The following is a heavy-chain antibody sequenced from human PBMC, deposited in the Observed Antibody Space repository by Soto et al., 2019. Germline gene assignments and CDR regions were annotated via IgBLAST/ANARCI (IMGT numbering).Heavy chain of an antibody. CDR2: TSYDGRNK. D-gene: IGHD3-3*01. Sequence: GGSLRLSCAASGFTFSSYGMHWVRQAPGTGLEWVAFTSYDGRNKDYGDSVTGRFTISRDKSKNTVFLQMNSLRAEDTAVYYCAKTLYDFWSGYRSSTMDVWGQGTTVTVSS. J-gene: IGHJ6*02. CDR3: AKTLYDFWSGYRSSTMDV. CDR1: GFTFSSYG. V-gene: IGHV3-30*18.